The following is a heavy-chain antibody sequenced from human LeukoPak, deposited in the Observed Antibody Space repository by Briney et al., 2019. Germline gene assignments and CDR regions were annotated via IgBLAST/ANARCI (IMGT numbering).Heavy chain of an antibody. D-gene: IGHD2-2*01. J-gene: IGHJ6*03. Sequence: SVHASWKASGGTFSSYAISWVRQAPGQGREWMGGLIPIFGTANYAQKFQGRVTITADESTSTAYLELSSLRSEDTAVYYCARASYQLLYFYYYYYMDVWGKGTTVTVSS. CDR1: GGTFSSYA. CDR3: ARASYQLLYFYYYYYMDV. V-gene: IGHV1-69*13. CDR2: LIPIFGTA.